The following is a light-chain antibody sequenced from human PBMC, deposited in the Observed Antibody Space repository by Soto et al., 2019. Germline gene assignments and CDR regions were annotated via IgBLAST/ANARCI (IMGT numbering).Light chain of an antibody. J-gene: IGLJ1*01. Sequence: SYELTQPPSVSVSPGQTANITCSGDKLGDKYACWYQQKPGQSPVMVIYQDSKRPSGIPERFSGSNSGNTATLTISGTQAMDEADYYCQAWDRTTDVFGGGTKLTVL. V-gene: IGLV3-1*01. CDR3: QAWDRTTDV. CDR1: KLGDKY. CDR2: QDS.